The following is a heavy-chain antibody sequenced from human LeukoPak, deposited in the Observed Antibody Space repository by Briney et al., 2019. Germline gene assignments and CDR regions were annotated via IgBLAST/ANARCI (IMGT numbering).Heavy chain of an antibody. J-gene: IGHJ4*02. CDR1: GFTFSSYA. Sequence: GGSLRLSCAASGFTFSSYAMSWVRQAPGKGLEWVSAISGSGGSTYYADSVKGRFTISRDNSKNTVFLQMNSLRHEDTAIYYCVIWGDYDVLTGYYVPDYWGQGTLVTVSS. CDR2: ISGSGGST. D-gene: IGHD3-9*01. CDR3: VIWGDYDVLTGYYVPDY. V-gene: IGHV3-23*01.